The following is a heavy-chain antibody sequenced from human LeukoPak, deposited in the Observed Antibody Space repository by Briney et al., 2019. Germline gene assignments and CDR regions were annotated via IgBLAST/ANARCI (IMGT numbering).Heavy chain of an antibody. CDR2: INPNSGGT. CDR1: GYTFTGYY. CDR3: ARDRRIQLWLQEVYYFDY. J-gene: IGHJ4*02. D-gene: IGHD5-18*01. Sequence: ASVKVSCKASGYTFTGYYMHWVRQAPGQGLEWMGWINPNSGGTNYAQKVQGRVTMTRDMSISTAYMELSRLRSDDTAVYYCARDRRIQLWLQEVYYFDYWGQGTLVTVSS. V-gene: IGHV1-2*02.